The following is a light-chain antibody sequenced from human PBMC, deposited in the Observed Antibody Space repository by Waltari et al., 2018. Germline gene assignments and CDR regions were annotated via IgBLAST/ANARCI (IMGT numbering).Light chain of an antibody. CDR1: QSVLYNSNDKNY. J-gene: IGKJ1*01. Sequence: DIVMTQSPDSLAVSLGERATIHCQSSQSVLYNSNDKNYLAWYQQKPGQPPKLLIYWASTRESGVPDRFSGSGSGTDFTLTISSLQAEDVAVYYCQQYYRSRTFGQGTKVEIK. V-gene: IGKV4-1*01. CDR2: WAS. CDR3: QQYYRSRT.